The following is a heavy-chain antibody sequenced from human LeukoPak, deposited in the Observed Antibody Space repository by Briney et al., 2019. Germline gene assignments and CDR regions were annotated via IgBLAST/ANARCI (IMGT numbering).Heavy chain of an antibody. CDR3: ARENNSGWYRKAAFDY. J-gene: IGHJ4*02. CDR1: GYTFTSYD. CDR2: INPNGGGT. D-gene: IGHD6-19*01. V-gene: IGHV1-2*02. Sequence: ASVKVSCKTSGYTFTSYDINWVRQATGQGLEWMGWINPNGGGTNYAQKFQGRVTLTRDTSISTAYMEVSRLESDDTAVYYCARENNSGWYRKAAFDYWGQGTLVTVTS.